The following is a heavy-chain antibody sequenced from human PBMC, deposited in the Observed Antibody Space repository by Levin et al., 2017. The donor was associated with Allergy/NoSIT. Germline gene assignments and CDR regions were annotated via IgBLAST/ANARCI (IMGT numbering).Heavy chain of an antibody. CDR1: GYSFTSYW. J-gene: IGHJ3*02. CDR3: ASPYYYGSGSYRLQAFDI. V-gene: IGHV5-51*01. Sequence: GGSLRLSCKGSGYSFTSYWIGWVRQMPGKGLEWMGIIYPGDSDTRYSPSFQGQVTISADKSISTAYLQWSSLKASDTAMYYCASPYYYGSGSYRLQAFDIWGQGTMVTVSS. CDR2: IYPGDSDT. D-gene: IGHD3-10*01.